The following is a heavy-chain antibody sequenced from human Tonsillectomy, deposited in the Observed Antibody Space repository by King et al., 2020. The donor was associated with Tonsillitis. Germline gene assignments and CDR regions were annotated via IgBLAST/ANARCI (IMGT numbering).Heavy chain of an antibody. CDR2: ISYDGSNK. V-gene: IGHV3-30*18. Sequence: VQLVESGGGVVQPGRSLRLSCAASGFTFSSYGMHWVRQAPGKGLEWVAVISYDGSNKYYADSVKGRFTISRDNSKNTLYLQMNSLRAEDTAVYYCAKDSCYYDSSGYLFDYWGQGTLVTVSS. J-gene: IGHJ4*02. D-gene: IGHD3-22*01. CDR1: GFTFSSYG. CDR3: AKDSCYYDSSGYLFDY.